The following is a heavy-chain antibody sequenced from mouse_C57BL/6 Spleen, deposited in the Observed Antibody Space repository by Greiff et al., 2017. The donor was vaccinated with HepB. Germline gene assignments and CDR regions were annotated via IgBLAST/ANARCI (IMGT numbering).Heavy chain of an antibody. CDR1: GFTFSSYA. V-gene: IGHV5-9-1*02. J-gene: IGHJ4*01. CDR2: ISSGGDYI. CDR3: TRDPRNYAMDY. Sequence: EVQRVESGEGLVKPGGSLKLSCAASGFTFSSYAMSWVRQTPEKRLEWVAYISSGGDYIYYADTVKGRFTISRDNARNTLYLQMSSLKSEDTAMYYCTRDPRNYAMDYWGQGTSVTVSS.